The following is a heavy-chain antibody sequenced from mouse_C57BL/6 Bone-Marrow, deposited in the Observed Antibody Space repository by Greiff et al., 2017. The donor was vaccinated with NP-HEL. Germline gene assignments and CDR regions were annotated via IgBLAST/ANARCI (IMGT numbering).Heavy chain of an antibody. D-gene: IGHD2-10*01. CDR2: INSAGGST. V-gene: IGHV5-2*01. CDR1: EYEFPSHY. J-gene: IGHJ3*02. CDR3: ARHAYYGTR. Sequence: EVHLLQPGGGLVQPGASLKLSCESNEYEFPSHYMSWVRQTPEQSLELVAAINSAGGSTYYPDTMERRFIISRDNTKKTLYLQMSSLRSEDTALYYCARHAYYGTRWGQGTLVTVSA.